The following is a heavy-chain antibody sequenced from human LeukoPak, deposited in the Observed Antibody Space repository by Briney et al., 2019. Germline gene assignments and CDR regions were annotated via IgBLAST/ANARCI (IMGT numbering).Heavy chain of an antibody. Sequence: GESLKLSCAVSGFTFSDYSMNWVRQAPGKGLEWVSSISSSSSYKNYADSVKGRITISRDNAKNSLYLQMNSLRAEDTAVYYCARERTGYYGMDVWGQGTTVTVSS. CDR3: ARERTGYYGMDV. CDR2: ISSSSSYK. D-gene: IGHD1-14*01. J-gene: IGHJ6*02. CDR1: GFTFSDYS. V-gene: IGHV3-21*01.